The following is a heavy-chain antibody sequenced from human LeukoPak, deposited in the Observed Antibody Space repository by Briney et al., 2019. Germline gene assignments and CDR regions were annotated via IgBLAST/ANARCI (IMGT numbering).Heavy chain of an antibody. CDR3: ASEVRYCSGGSCLFGP. CDR2: IIPIFGTA. Sequence: SVKVSCKASGGTFSSYAISCVRQAPRQGLEWMGGIIPIFGTANYAQKFQGRVTITTDESTTTAYMELSSLRSEDTAGYYCASEVRYCSGGSCLFGPWGQGTLVTVSS. D-gene: IGHD2-15*01. V-gene: IGHV1-69*05. CDR1: GGTFSSYA. J-gene: IGHJ5*02.